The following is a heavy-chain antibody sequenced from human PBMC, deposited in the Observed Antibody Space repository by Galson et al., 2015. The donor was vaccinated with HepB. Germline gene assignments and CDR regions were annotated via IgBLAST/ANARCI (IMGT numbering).Heavy chain of an antibody. V-gene: IGHV1-18*01. CDR1: GYTFTSYG. Sequence: SVKVSCKASGYTFTSYGISWVRQAPGQGLEWMGWISAYNGNTNYAQKLQGRVTMTTDTSTSTAYMELRSLRSDDTAVYYCARDRMVRGVLYYYYGMDVWGQGTTVTVSS. CDR2: ISAYNGNT. D-gene: IGHD3-10*01. J-gene: IGHJ6*02. CDR3: ARDRMVRGVLYYYYGMDV.